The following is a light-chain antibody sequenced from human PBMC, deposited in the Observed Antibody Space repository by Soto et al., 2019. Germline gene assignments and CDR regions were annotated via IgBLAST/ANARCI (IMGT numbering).Light chain of an antibody. CDR2: DAS. CDR1: QSVSSY. Sequence: EIVLTQSPATLSLSPGERATLSCRASQSVSSYLAWYQQKPGQAPRLLIYDASNRATGIPARFSGSGSGTAFTLTISRLEPEVFAFYYCKQRSNWPPITFGKGTRLEIK. V-gene: IGKV3-11*01. CDR3: KQRSNWPPIT. J-gene: IGKJ5*01.